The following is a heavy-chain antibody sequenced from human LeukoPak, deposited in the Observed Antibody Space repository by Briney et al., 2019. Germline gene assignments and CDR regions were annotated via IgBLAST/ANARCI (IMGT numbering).Heavy chain of an antibody. CDR3: AKDRDSSGWYYFDY. Sequence: PGGSLRLSCAASGFTFSSYAMSWVRQAPGKGLEWVSALSGSGISTSYADSVKGRFTISRDNSKNTLYLQMNSLRAEDTAVYYCAKDRDSSGWYYFDYWGQGTLVTVSS. CDR1: GFTFSSYA. D-gene: IGHD6-19*01. V-gene: IGHV3-23*01. J-gene: IGHJ4*02. CDR2: LSGSGIST.